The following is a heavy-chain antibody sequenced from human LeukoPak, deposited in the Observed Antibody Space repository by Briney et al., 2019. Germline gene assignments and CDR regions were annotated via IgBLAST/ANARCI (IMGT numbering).Heavy chain of an antibody. Sequence: PGGSLRLSCAASGFTFSSYAMSWVRQAPGKGLERVSSITSSGGSTYYAGSVKGQFTISRDNSKNTVYLQMNSLRAEDTAVYYCAKDRPNYYDSSGHYYRRNGDYWGQGTLVTVSS. D-gene: IGHD3-22*01. CDR3: AKDRPNYYDSSGHYYRRNGDY. J-gene: IGHJ4*02. CDR2: ITSSGGST. V-gene: IGHV3-23*01. CDR1: GFTFSSYA.